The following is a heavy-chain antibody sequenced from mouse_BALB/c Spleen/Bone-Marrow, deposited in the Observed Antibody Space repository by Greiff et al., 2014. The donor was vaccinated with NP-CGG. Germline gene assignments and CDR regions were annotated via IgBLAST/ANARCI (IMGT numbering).Heavy chain of an antibody. V-gene: IGHV5-17*02. CDR1: GFTFSSFG. CDR2: ISSGSSTI. D-gene: IGHD4-1*01. J-gene: IGHJ2*01. CDR3: TRGGDWEDFDY. Sequence: EVHLVESGGGLVQPGGSRKLSCAASGFTFSSFGMHWVRQAPGRGLEWVAYISSGSSTIFYADTVKGRFTISRDNPKNTLLLQMTSLRSEDTAMYYCTRGGDWEDFDYWGQGTTLTVSS.